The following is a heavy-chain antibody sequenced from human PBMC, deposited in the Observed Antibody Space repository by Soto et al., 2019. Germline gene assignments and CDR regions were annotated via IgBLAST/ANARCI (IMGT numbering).Heavy chain of an antibody. CDR1: GGTFSTST. Sequence: QVQLVQSGAEVKKPGSSVKVSCKASGGTFSTSTFTWVRQAPGQGLEWMGRTIPILDVADYAQDFQGRVTTTAXKXTXTXXMALTSLTSKDPPVYYCARDSPIGSTYSGYDAIDSWGQGTLVTVSS. V-gene: IGHV1-69*08. CDR3: ARDSPIGSTYSGYDAIDS. D-gene: IGHD5-12*01. J-gene: IGHJ4*02. CDR2: TIPILDVA.